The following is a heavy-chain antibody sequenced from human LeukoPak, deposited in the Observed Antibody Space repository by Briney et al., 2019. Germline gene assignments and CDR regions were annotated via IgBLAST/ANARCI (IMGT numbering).Heavy chain of an antibody. J-gene: IGHJ4*02. CDR2: SYYTGSP. D-gene: IGHD4-23*01. V-gene: IGHV4-59*08. CDR3: AGIRSTVGWRSFDY. CDR1: GSISSYY. Sequence: SETLSLTCTVSGSISSYYWSWIRQTPGKGLEWIGHSYYTGSPNYNPSLKSRVTISVDTPKNQFSLKLSSVTAADTAVYYCAGIRSTVGWRSFDYWGQGIPVTVSS.